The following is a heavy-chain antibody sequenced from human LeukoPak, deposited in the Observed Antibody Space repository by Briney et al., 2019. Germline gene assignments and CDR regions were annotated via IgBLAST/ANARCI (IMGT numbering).Heavy chain of an antibody. CDR2: ISWNSGSI. Sequence: GRSLRLSCAASGFTFDDYAMHWVRQAPGKGLEWVSGISWNSGSIGYADSVKGRFPISRDNAKNSLYLQMNSLRAEDTALYYCAGSWYFDYWGQGTLVTVSS. V-gene: IGHV3-9*01. D-gene: IGHD6-13*01. CDR1: GFTFDDYA. CDR3: AGSWYFDY. J-gene: IGHJ4*02.